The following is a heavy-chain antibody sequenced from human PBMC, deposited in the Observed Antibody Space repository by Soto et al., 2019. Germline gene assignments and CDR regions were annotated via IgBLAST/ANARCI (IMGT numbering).Heavy chain of an antibody. Sequence: SKTLSLTCIITDASTEGSYCMWIRQPPGKGLEWIGYIYYNGYTIYSPSLNSRVTISVDTSKNQFSLKLTSVTAADTAMYYCTRHPPIARFENGLDVWGQGTTVT. CDR3: TRHPPIARFENGLDV. CDR2: IYYNGYT. V-gene: IGHV4-59*08. J-gene: IGHJ6*02. CDR1: DASTEGSY. D-gene: IGHD2-21*01.